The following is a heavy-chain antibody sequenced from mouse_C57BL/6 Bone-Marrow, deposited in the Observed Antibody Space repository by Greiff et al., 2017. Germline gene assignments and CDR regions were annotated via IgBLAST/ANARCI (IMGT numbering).Heavy chain of an antibody. CDR2: ISYDGSN. CDR1: GYSITSGYY. Sequence: EVQLQESGPGLVKPSQSLSLTCSVTGYSITSGYYWNWIRQFPGNKLEWMGYISYDGSNNYNPSLKNRISITRDTSKNQFFLKLNSVTTEDTATYYCASRTAQAGAYWGQGTLVTVSA. J-gene: IGHJ3*01. CDR3: ASRTAQAGAY. V-gene: IGHV3-6*01. D-gene: IGHD3-2*02.